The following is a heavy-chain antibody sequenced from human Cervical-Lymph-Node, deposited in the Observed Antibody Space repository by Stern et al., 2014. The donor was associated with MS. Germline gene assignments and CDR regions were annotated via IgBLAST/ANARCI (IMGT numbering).Heavy chain of an antibody. Sequence: QVQLGQSGAEVKKPGASVNVSCKASGYTFTDYYVHWVRQAPGQGLQWVGRIGSPSGNTISAREFEARVTITRDTSVDTAYLELRGLTSADTAVYYCTREGPMSRGDYWGQGTLVTVSS. CDR3: TREGPMSRGDY. CDR1: GYTFTDYY. J-gene: IGHJ4*02. V-gene: IGHV1-2*06. CDR2: IGSPSGNT.